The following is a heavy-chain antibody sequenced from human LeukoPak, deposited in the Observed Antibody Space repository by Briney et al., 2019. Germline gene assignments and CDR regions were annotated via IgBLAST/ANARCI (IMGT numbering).Heavy chain of an antibody. V-gene: IGHV3-74*01. CDR3: ARGSSIAAHDY. Sequence: GGSLRLSCAASGFTFSGYWMYWVRQAPGKGLVWVSRINSDGSSTSYVDSVKGRFTISRDNAKNTLYLQMNSLRAEDTAVYYCARGSSIAAHDYWGQGTLVTVSS. CDR2: INSDGSST. J-gene: IGHJ4*02. D-gene: IGHD6-6*01. CDR1: GFTFSGYW.